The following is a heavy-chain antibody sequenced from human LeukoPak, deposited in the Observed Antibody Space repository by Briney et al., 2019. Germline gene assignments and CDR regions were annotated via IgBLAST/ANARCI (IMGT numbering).Heavy chain of an antibody. D-gene: IGHD6-13*01. CDR2: IYHSGST. J-gene: IGHJ5*02. Sequence: SETLSLTCTVSGYSISSGYYWGWIRQPLGKGLEWIGSIYHSGSTYYNPSLKSRVTISVDTSKNQFSLKLSSVTAADTAVYYCARGGGSWPYNWFDPWGQGTLVTVSS. CDR3: ARGGGSWPYNWFDP. CDR1: GYSISSGYY. V-gene: IGHV4-38-2*02.